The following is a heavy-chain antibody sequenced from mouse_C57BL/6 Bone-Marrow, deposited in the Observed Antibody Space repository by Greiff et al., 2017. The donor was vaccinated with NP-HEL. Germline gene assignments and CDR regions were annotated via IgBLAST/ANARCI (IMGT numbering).Heavy chain of an antibody. CDR2: LNPNNGGT. CDR1: GYTFTDYY. J-gene: IGHJ4*01. Sequence: EVQLHQSGPELVKPGASVKISCKASGYTFTDYYMNWVKQSHGKSLEWIGDLNPNNGGTSSNPKFKGKATLTVDKSSSPAYMELRSLTSEDSAVYYCAREPDYDKDYWGQGTSVTGSA. CDR3: AREPDYDKDY. V-gene: IGHV1-26*01.